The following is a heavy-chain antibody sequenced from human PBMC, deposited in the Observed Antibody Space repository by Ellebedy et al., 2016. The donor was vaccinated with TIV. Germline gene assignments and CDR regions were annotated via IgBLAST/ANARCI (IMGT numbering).Heavy chain of an antibody. CDR1: GGSIGRYY. J-gene: IGHJ3*02. Sequence: SETLSLTCTVSGGSIGRYYWSWLRQPPGKGLEWIGYINHSGSTKSQPSLKSRVIMSVDTSKNQFSLNLSSVTSADTAVYYCARGKFLGSVAGDAVDIWGQGTMVTV. V-gene: IGHV4-59*01. CDR2: INHSGST. D-gene: IGHD2-15*01. CDR3: ARGKFLGSVAGDAVDI.